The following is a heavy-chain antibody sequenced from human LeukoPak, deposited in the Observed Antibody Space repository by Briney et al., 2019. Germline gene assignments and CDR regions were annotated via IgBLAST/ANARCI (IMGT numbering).Heavy chain of an antibody. D-gene: IGHD5-24*01. J-gene: IGHJ4*02. CDR1: GLTFSSHW. Sequence: GGSLRLSCAASGLTFSSHWMHWVRQAPGKGLVWVSRITNDGSSTTYADSVKGRFTISRDNAKNSLYLQMNSLRAEGTAIYYCTRVGYIDEGIDYWGQGTLVTVSS. CDR2: ITNDGSST. V-gene: IGHV3-74*01. CDR3: TRVGYIDEGIDY.